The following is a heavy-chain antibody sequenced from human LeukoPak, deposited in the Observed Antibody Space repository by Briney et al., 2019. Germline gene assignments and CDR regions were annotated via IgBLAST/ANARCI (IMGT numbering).Heavy chain of an antibody. CDR1: GGSISSGSYY. D-gene: IGHD4-17*01. Sequence: SQTLSLTCTVSGGSISSGSYYWSWIRQPAGKGLEWIWRIYTSGSTNYNPSLKSQVTIAVDTSKNQFSLKLRSVNAADTAVYYCERIRTMTFFDYWGQGTLVTVSS. CDR3: ERIRTMTFFDY. V-gene: IGHV4-61*02. CDR2: IYTSGST. J-gene: IGHJ4*02.